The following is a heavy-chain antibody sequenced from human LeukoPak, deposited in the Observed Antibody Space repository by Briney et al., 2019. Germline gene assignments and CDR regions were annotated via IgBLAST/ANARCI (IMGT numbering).Heavy chain of an antibody. V-gene: IGHV4-61*02. CDR2: IYTSGST. Sequence: SQTLSLTCTVPGGSISSGSYYWSWIRQPAGKGLEWVGRIYTSGSTNYNPSLKSRVTISVDTSKNQFSLKLSSVTAADTAVYYCARDGYYYYYMDVWGKGTTVTISS. CDR1: GGSISSGSYY. CDR3: ARDGYYYYYMDV. J-gene: IGHJ6*03.